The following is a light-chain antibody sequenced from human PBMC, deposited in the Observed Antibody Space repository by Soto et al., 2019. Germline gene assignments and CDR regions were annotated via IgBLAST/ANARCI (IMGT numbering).Light chain of an antibody. CDR1: QSVSSN. Sequence: EVVMTQSPYTLSVSPGERATLSCRASQSVSSNLAWYQQKLGQAPRLLIYGASTRATGISARFSGSGSGTEFTLTISSLQSEDFAVYYCQQYKTWPPLTFGGGTKVDIK. V-gene: IGKV3-15*01. CDR3: QQYKTWPPLT. CDR2: GAS. J-gene: IGKJ4*01.